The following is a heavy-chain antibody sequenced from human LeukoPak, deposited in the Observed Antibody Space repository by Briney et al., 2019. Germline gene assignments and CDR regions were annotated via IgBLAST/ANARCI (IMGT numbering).Heavy chain of an antibody. CDR3: TRRGLVPAFDI. V-gene: IGHV3-74*01. Sequence: GGSLRLSFAASGFTFSSYWMNWVRQAPGKGLLWVSRINGDGSSTTYADAVKGRFTISRDNAKNTLYLQMSSLRAEDTAVYYCTRRGLVPAFDIWGQGTMVAVAS. D-gene: IGHD2-2*01. CDR1: GFTFSSYW. J-gene: IGHJ3*02. CDR2: INGDGSST.